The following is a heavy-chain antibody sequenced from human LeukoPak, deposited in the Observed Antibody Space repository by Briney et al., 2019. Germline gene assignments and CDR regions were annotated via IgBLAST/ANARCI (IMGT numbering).Heavy chain of an antibody. CDR1: GGSISSSSYY. CDR2: IYYSGST. Sequence: PSETLSLTCTVSGGSISSSSYYWGWIRQPPGKGLEWIGSIYYSGSTYYNPSLKSRVTISVDTSKNQFSLKLSSVTAADTAVYYCARAGFGEISAGPDYWGQGTLVTVSS. CDR3: ARAGFGEISAGPDY. J-gene: IGHJ4*02. D-gene: IGHD3-10*01. V-gene: IGHV4-39*01.